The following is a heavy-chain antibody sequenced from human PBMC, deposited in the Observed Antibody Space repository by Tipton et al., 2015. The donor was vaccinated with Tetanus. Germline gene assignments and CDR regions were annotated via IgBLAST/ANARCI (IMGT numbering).Heavy chain of an antibody. CDR2: IFYTGSN. V-gene: IGHV4-39*01. D-gene: IGHD4-11*01. Sequence: LRLSCAVSGVSIRSSTYFWGWIRQPPGKGLEWIGHIFYTGSNHYNPSFESRVTISVDTSQNQFSLRLTSVTAADTAVYFCARNVYTVTNDAFDIWGHGTLVNVSS. J-gene: IGHJ3*02. CDR1: GVSIRSSTYF. CDR3: ARNVYTVTNDAFDI.